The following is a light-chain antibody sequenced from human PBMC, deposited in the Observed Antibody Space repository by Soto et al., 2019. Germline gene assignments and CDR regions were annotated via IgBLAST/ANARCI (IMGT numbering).Light chain of an antibody. J-gene: IGLJ3*02. V-gene: IGLV2-14*01. CDR2: EVR. CDR1: NGDVGSYNL. CDR3: SSYTTTSTLV. Sequence: QSVLTQPASVSGSPGQSITIACTGTNGDVGSYNLVSWYQQRPGEAPKLIISEVRNRPSGVSYRFTGSKSGNTASLTISGLQAEDEADYYCSSYTTTSTLVFXGGTKVTVL.